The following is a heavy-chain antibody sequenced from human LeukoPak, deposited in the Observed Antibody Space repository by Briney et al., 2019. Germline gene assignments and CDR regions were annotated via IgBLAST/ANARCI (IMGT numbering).Heavy chain of an antibody. V-gene: IGHV4-39*01. D-gene: IGHD6-19*01. J-gene: IGHJ4*02. CDR2: VHNVGST. CDR1: AVSTTNGIYY. CDR3: ARRAEYNSGWHFYLDH. Sequence: SETLSLTCFVYAVSTTNGIYYWAWIRQSPGKGLEWIVSVHNVGSTYYNLSLRSRVTMSIDTSKNQFSLRLNSVTAADTAVYYCARRAEYNSGWHFYLDHWGQGILVTVSS.